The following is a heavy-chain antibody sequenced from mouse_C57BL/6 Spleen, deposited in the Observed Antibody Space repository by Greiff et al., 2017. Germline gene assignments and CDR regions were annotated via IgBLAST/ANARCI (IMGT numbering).Heavy chain of an antibody. J-gene: IGHJ2*01. Sequence: EVQLQQSGAELVRPGASVKLSCTASGFNIKDYYMHWVKQRPEQGLEWIGWIDPENGATEYASKFQGKATITADSSSNTAYLQLSSLTSEDTAVYYCTKRTYSFDYWGQGTTLTVSS. CDR3: TKRTYSFDY. CDR2: IDPENGAT. V-gene: IGHV14-4*01. CDR1: GFNIKDYY.